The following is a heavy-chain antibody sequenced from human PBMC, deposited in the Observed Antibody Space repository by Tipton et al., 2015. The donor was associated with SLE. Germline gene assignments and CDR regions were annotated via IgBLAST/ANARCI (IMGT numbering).Heavy chain of an antibody. CDR3: ARGGRGDNSFDY. J-gene: IGHJ4*02. D-gene: IGHD1-20*01. CDR2: IFFPGST. CDR1: YVSITSHY. V-gene: IGHV4-59*11. Sequence: TLSLTCTVSYVSITSHYWSWVRPPPGKGLEYIGYIFFPGSTNYNPPLKSRVTTSVGPSKNQFSLKLTSVTAADTAVYYCARGGRGDNSFDYWGQGSLVTVSS.